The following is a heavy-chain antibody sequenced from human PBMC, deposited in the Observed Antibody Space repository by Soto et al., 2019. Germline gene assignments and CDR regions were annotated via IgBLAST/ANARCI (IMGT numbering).Heavy chain of an antibody. CDR2: IYYSGST. V-gene: IGHV4-31*11. D-gene: IGHD2-21*01. CDR3: ARSIDSYFDY. J-gene: IGHJ4*02. Sequence: SETLSLTCAVSGGSISSGGYSWSWIRQHPGKGLEWIGYIYYSGSTYYNPSLKSRVTISVDTSKNHFSLKVSSVTAADTAVYYCARSIDSYFDYWGQGTQVTVSS. CDR1: GGSISSGGYS.